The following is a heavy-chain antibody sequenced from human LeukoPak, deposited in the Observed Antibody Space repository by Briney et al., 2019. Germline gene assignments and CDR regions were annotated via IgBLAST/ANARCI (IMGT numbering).Heavy chain of an antibody. CDR1: GFTFSSYS. CDR3: ASRGGGSSWFYD. Sequence: GGSLRLSCAASGFTFSSYSMNWVRQAPGKGLEWVSSISGSSYYIYYADSVKGRFTVSRDNAKNSLYLQMNSLRAEDTAVYYCASRGGGSSWFYDWGQGTLVTVSS. CDR2: ISGSSYYI. D-gene: IGHD6-13*01. V-gene: IGHV3-21*01. J-gene: IGHJ4*02.